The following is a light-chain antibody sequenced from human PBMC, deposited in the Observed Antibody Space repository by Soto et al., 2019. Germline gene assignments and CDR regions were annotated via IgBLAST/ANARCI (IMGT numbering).Light chain of an antibody. CDR3: QQTYSNHPT. Sequence: DIQMTQSPSSLSASVGDRFTITCRGSQSISTYLNWYQQKAGLAPKLLIYAASSLQSGVPSRFSGSGSGTDFTLTISSLQPEDFATYYCQQTYSNHPTFGQATKVDIK. CDR2: AAS. J-gene: IGKJ1*01. CDR1: QSISTY. V-gene: IGKV1-39*01.